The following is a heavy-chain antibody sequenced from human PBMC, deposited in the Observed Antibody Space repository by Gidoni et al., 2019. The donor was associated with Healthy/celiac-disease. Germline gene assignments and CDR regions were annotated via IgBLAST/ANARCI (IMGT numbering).Heavy chain of an antibody. CDR2: IYTSGST. CDR1: GGSISSSY. D-gene: IGHD4-17*01. V-gene: IGHV4-4*07. Sequence: QVQLQESGPGLVKHSETLSLTCTVAGGSISSSYWSWIRQPAGKGLEWIGRIYTSGSTNYNPSLKSRVTMSVDTSKNQFSLKLSSVTAADTAVYYCARGVFMTTVTYYYYYYGMDVWGQGTTVTVSS. CDR3: ARGVFMTTVTYYYYYYGMDV. J-gene: IGHJ6*02.